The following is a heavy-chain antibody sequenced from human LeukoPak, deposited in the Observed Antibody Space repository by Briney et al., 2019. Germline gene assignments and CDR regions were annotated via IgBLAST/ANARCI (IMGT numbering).Heavy chain of an antibody. Sequence: SETLSLTCTVSGGSISSYYWSWIRQPPGKGLEWIGYIYYSGSTNYNPSLKSRVTISVDTSKNQFSLKLSSVTAADTAVYYCARGVSVVAYYFDYWGQGTLVTVSP. V-gene: IGHV4-59*01. CDR2: IYYSGST. CDR3: ARGVSVVAYYFDY. CDR1: GGSISSYY. D-gene: IGHD4-23*01. J-gene: IGHJ4*02.